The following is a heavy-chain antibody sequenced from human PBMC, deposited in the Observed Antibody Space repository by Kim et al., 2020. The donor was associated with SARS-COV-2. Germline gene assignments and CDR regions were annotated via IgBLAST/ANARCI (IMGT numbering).Heavy chain of an antibody. CDR2: IYYSGST. CDR3: ARASYYYDSSGYYGPYYYYGMDV. Sequence: SETLSLTCTVSGGSVSSGSYYWSWIRQPPGKGLEWIGYIYYSGSTNYNPSLKSRVTISVDTSKNQFSLKLSSVTAADTAVYYCARASYYYDSSGYYGPYYYYGMDVWGQGTTVTVSS. D-gene: IGHD3-22*01. J-gene: IGHJ6*02. V-gene: IGHV4-61*01. CDR1: GGSVSSGSYY.